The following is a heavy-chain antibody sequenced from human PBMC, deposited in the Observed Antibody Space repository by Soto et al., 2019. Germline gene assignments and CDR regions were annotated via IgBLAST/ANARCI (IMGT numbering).Heavy chain of an antibody. D-gene: IGHD3-22*01. CDR3: AACDYYDSSGYIYWYFDL. CDR1: GGTFSSYA. Sequence: VASVKVSCKASGGTFSSYAISWVRQAPGQGLEWMGGIIPIFGTVNYAQKFQGRVTITADESTSTAYMELSSLRSEDTAVYYCAACDYYDSSGYIYWYFDLWGRGTLVTVSS. V-gene: IGHV1-69*13. CDR2: IIPIFGTV. J-gene: IGHJ2*01.